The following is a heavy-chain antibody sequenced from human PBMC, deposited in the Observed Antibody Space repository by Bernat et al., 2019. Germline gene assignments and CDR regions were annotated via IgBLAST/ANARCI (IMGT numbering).Heavy chain of an antibody. CDR2: IYYTGST. D-gene: IGHD2-15*01. Sequence: QVQLEESGPGLVKPSQTLSLTCTVSRGSISSNSYFWSWIRQHPAKGLEWIGHIYYTGSTYYNPSLESRATISVDTSKNQFSLKLSSVTAADTALYYCERVQGGGDYYYYMDVWGKGTTVTVSS. CDR1: RGSISSNSYF. J-gene: IGHJ6*03. CDR3: ERVQGGGDYYYYMDV. V-gene: IGHV4-31*03.